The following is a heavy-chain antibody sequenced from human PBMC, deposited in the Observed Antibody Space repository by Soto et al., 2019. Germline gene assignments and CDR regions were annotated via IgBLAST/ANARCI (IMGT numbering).Heavy chain of an antibody. V-gene: IGHV3-7*01. Sequence: GGSLRLSCAASGFTFSSYWMSWVRQAPGKGLEWVANIKQDGSEKYYVDSVKGRFTISRDNAKKSLYLQMNSLRAEDTAVYYCARDRVLRFLEWLPYYGMDVWGQGTTVTVSS. CDR2: IKQDGSEK. J-gene: IGHJ6*02. D-gene: IGHD3-3*01. CDR1: GFTFSSYW. CDR3: ARDRVLRFLEWLPYYGMDV.